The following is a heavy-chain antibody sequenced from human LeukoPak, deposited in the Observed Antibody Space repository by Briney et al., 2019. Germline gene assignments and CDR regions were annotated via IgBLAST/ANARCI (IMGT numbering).Heavy chain of an antibody. V-gene: IGHV4-59*08. CDR1: GGSISSYY. J-gene: IGHJ4*02. CDR2: IYYSGST. D-gene: IGHD5-12*01. Sequence: SETLSLTCTVSGGSISSYYWSWIRQPPGKGLEWIGYIYYSGSTNYNPSLKGRVTISVDTSKNQFSLKLNSVTAADTAVYYCARRYSGYTDYWGQGTLVTVSS. CDR3: ARRYSGYTDY.